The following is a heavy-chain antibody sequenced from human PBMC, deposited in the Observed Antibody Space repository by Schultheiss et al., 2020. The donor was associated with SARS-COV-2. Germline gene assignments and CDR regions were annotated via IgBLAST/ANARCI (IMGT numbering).Heavy chain of an antibody. CDR3: ASPFGMDV. Sequence: GESLKISCAASGFTFSSYAMSWVRQAPGKGPEWVSYISSSGSTIYYADSVKGRFTISRDNAKNSLYLQMNSLRAEDTALYFCASPFGMDVWGQGTSVTVSS. CDR2: ISSSGSTI. J-gene: IGHJ6*02. CDR1: GFTFSSYA. V-gene: IGHV3-48*04.